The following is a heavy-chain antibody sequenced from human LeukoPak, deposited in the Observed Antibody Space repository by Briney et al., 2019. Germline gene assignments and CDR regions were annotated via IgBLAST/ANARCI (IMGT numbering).Heavy chain of an antibody. J-gene: IGHJ6*03. D-gene: IGHD3-10*01. CDR3: ARTTMVRGTYYMDV. CDR1: GGSISSYY. V-gene: IGHV4-59*01. Sequence: SETLSLTCTVSGGSISSYYWSWIRQPPGKGLECFGYIYYSGSTNYNPSLKSRVTISVDTSKNQFSLKLSSVTAADTAVYYCARTTMVRGTYYMDVWGKGTTVTISS. CDR2: IYYSGST.